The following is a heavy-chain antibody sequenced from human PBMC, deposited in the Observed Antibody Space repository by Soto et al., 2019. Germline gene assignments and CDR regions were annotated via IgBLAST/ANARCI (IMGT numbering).Heavy chain of an antibody. CDR1: GFTFSSYA. CDR3: AKRSYSSSSKWYFDL. Sequence: PGGSLRLSCAASGFTFSSYAMSWVRQAPGKGLEWVSAISGSGGSTYYADSVKGRFTISRDNSKNTLYLQMNSLRAEDTAVYYCAKRSYSSSSKWYFDLWGRGTLVTVSS. CDR2: ISGSGGST. V-gene: IGHV3-23*01. J-gene: IGHJ2*01. D-gene: IGHD6-6*01.